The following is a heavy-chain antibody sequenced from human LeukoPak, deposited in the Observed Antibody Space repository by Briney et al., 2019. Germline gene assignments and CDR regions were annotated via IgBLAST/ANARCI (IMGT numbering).Heavy chain of an antibody. CDR2: IKQDGSEK. CDR3: ASNNYDFWSGHFDY. J-gene: IGHJ4*02. CDR1: GFTFSSYW. Sequence: GGSLRLSCAASGFTFSSYWMSWVRQAPGKGLEWVANIKQDGSEKYYVDSVKGRFTISRDNAKNSLYLQMNSLRAEDTAVYYCASNNYDFWSGHFDYWGQGTLVTVSS. V-gene: IGHV3-7*01. D-gene: IGHD3-3*01.